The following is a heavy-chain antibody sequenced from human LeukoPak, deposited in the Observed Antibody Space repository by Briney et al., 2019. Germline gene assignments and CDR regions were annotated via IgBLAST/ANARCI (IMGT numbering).Heavy chain of an antibody. Sequence: GSLRPSCAASGFTFRSYEMNWVRQAPGKGLEWIGEINQSGNYNPSLKSRVTISRDTSKMQFSLEVRSVTAADTAVYFCARGAESSSWSLDHWGQGTLVTVSS. CDR3: ARGAESSSWSLDH. V-gene: IGHV4-34*01. CDR2: INQSG. D-gene: IGHD6-13*01. J-gene: IGHJ4*02. CDR1: GFTFRSYE.